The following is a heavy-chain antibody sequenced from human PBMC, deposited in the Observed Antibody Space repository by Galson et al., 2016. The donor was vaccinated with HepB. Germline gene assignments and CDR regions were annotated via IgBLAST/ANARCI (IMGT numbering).Heavy chain of an antibody. Sequence: SLRLSCAASGFTFRSHAMSWVRQAPGRGLEWVSSITGGSTSTFYSDSVKGRFTMSRDNSKNTLYLQMKSLRAQDTAIYYRAGGPASFYYDSRFHPHDYWGQGTLVTVSS. CDR3: AGGPASFYYDSRFHPHDY. J-gene: IGHJ4*02. CDR1: GFTFRSHA. D-gene: IGHD3-22*01. V-gene: IGHV3-23*01. CDR2: ITGGSTST.